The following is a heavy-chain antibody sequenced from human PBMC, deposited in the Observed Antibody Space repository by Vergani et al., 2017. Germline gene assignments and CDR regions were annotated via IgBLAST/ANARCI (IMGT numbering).Heavy chain of an antibody. Sequence: QVQLVQSGAELKKPGASVSVSCKGSSHTFQTYGISWVRQAPGKGLEWMAWIRPYTGHTIYAQKFQGRVTITADTSTDTAYMELSSLRSEDTAVYYCATVPVTSYFDYWGQGTLVTVSS. D-gene: IGHD4-17*01. J-gene: IGHJ4*02. CDR1: SHTFQTYG. V-gene: IGHV1-18*01. CDR2: IRPYTGHT. CDR3: ATVPVTSYFDY.